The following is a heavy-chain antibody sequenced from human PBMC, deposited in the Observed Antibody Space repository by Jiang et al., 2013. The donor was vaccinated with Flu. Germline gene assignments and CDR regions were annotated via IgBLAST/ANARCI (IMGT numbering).Heavy chain of an antibody. D-gene: IGHD5/OR15-5a*01. Sequence: PGLVKPSETLSLTCTGSIGSSTDYWGWIRQSQEGVGVGLGGIYYVGHLLQPSLQESSTISVDTSKNQFSLRLTSVTAADTAVYYCARDRDIVSRGGIDSWGQGILVTVSS. CDR2: IYYVGH. CDR1: SIGSSTDY. CDR3: ARDRDIVSRGGIDS. V-gene: IGHV4-39*07. J-gene: IGHJ4*02.